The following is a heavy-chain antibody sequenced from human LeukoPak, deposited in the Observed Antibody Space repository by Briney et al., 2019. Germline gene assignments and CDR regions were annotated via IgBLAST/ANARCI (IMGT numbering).Heavy chain of an antibody. CDR2: INSDGIIT. V-gene: IGHV3-74*01. J-gene: IGHJ4*02. CDR3: AKDRSDYVWGSYRQFDY. Sequence: GGSLRLSCAASGFSFSSRWMHWVRQAPGKGLVWVSRINSDGIITTYADSVKGRFTISRDNSKNTLYLQMNSLRAEDTAVYYCAKDRSDYVWGSYRQFDYWGQGTLVTVSS. D-gene: IGHD3-16*02. CDR1: GFSFSSRW.